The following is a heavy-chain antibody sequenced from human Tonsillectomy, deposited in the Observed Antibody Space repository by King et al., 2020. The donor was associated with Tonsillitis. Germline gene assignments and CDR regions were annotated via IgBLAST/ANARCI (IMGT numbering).Heavy chain of an antibody. Sequence: VQLVESGGGLVQPGGSLRLSCAASGFTFSSYAMSWVRQAPGKGLEWVSAISGSGGSTYYADSVKGRFTISRDNSKNTLYLQMNSLRAEDTAVYYCAKHYNYYDSSGYSFDWYFDLWGRGTLVTVSS. J-gene: IGHJ2*01. CDR2: ISGSGGST. D-gene: IGHD3-22*01. CDR3: AKHYNYYDSSGYSFDWYFDL. CDR1: GFTFSSYA. V-gene: IGHV3-23*04.